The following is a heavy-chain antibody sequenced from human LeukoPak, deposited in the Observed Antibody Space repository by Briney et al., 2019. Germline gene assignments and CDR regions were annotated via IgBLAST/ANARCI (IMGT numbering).Heavy chain of an antibody. CDR1: GFTFSSYG. J-gene: IGHJ6*03. Sequence: GGSLRLSCAASGFTFSSYGMHWVRQAPGKGLEWVAFIRYDGSNKYYADSVKGRFTISRDNSKNTLYLQMNSLRAEDTAVYYCAKDLRSSSWYNYYYMDVWGKGTTVTISS. D-gene: IGHD6-13*01. V-gene: IGHV3-30*02. CDR3: AKDLRSSSWYNYYYMDV. CDR2: IRYDGSNK.